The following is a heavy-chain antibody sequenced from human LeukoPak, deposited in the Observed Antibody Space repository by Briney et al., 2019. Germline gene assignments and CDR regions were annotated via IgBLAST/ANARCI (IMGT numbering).Heavy chain of an antibody. J-gene: IGHJ4*02. Sequence: GGSLRLSCAASGFTVSSTYMSWVRQAPGKGLEWVSSISSSSSYIYYADSVKGRFTISRDNAKNSLYLQTNSLRAEDTAVYYCARDRGGIAVLAEVAHDYWGQGTLVTVSS. D-gene: IGHD6-19*01. CDR2: ISSSSSYI. CDR1: GFTVSSTY. V-gene: IGHV3-21*01. CDR3: ARDRGGIAVLAEVAHDY.